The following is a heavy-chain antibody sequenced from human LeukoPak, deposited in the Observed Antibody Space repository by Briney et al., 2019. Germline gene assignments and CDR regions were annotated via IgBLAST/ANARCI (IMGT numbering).Heavy chain of an antibody. Sequence: GGSLRLSCAASGFTFSSYAMNWVRQAPGKGLEWVSAISGGGGSTYYADSVRGRFTISRDNSKNTLYLQMNSLRGDDTAVYYCAKDSGYSSGWGGYWGQGTLVTASS. CDR2: ISGGGGST. J-gene: IGHJ4*02. CDR1: GFTFSSYA. CDR3: AKDSGYSSGWGGY. V-gene: IGHV3-23*01. D-gene: IGHD6-19*01.